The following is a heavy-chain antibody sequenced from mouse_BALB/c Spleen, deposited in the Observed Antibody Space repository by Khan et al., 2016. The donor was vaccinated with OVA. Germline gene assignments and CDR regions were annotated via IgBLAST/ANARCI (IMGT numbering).Heavy chain of an antibody. Sequence: QIQLVQSGPELKKPGETVKISCKASGYTFTNYGMTWVKQAPGKGLKWMGWINTYTGEPTYADDFKGRFAFSLETSATPASLQINNLKNEDTATDFCARVGNYWYFDVWGAGTTVTVSS. J-gene: IGHJ1*01. CDR1: GYTFTNYG. D-gene: IGHD2-1*01. CDR2: INTYTGEP. CDR3: ARVGNYWYFDV. V-gene: IGHV9-3-1*01.